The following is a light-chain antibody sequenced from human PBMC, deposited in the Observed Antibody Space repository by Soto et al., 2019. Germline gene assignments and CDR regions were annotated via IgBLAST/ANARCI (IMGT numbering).Light chain of an antibody. J-gene: IGLJ2*01. CDR3: SSYAGSYVV. CDR2: EVS. CDR1: SSDVGGYNY. Sequence: ALTQPPSASGSPGQSVTISCTGTSSDVGGYNYVSWYQQHPGKAPKLMIYEVSKRPSGVPDRFSGSKSGNTASLTVSGLQAEDEADYYCSSYAGSYVVFGGGTKLTVL. V-gene: IGLV2-8*01.